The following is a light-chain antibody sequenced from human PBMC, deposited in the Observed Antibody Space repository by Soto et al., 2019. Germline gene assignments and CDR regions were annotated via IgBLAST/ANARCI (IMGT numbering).Light chain of an antibody. CDR3: SSYTSSSTRV. Sequence: QSALTQPASVSGFPGRSITISCTGTSSDVGAYDFVSWYQQHPDKAPKLMIYEVSNRPSGVSNRFSGSKSVNTATLTISGLQAEDEADYYCSSYTSSSTRVFGTGTKVTVL. V-gene: IGLV2-14*03. CDR1: SSDVGAYDF. CDR2: EVS. J-gene: IGLJ1*01.